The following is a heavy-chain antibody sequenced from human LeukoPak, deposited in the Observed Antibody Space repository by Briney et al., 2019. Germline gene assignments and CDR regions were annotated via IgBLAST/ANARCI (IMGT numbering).Heavy chain of an antibody. CDR2: ISSSGSTI. CDR1: GFTFSSYK. CDR3: AELGITMIGGV. J-gene: IGHJ6*04. V-gene: IGHV3-48*03. Sequence: TGGSLRLSCAASGFTFSSYKMNWVRQAPGKGLEWVSYISSSGSTIYYADSVKGRFTISRDNAKNSLYLRMNSLRAEDTAVYYCAELGITMIGGVWGKGTTVTISS. D-gene: IGHD3-10*02.